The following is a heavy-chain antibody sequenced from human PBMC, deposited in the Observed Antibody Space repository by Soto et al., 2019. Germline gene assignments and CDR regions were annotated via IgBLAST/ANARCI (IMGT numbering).Heavy chain of an antibody. V-gene: IGHV4-30-4*01. Sequence: SETLSLTCTVSGGSISSGDYYWSWIRQPPGKGLEWIGYIYYSGSTYYNPSLKSRVTISVDTSKNQFSLKLSSVTAADTAVYYCARGAGSSGYYYFGPHYFDYWGQGTLVIVSS. CDR1: GGSISSGDYY. CDR2: IYYSGST. D-gene: IGHD3-22*01. CDR3: ARGAGSSGYYYFGPHYFDY. J-gene: IGHJ4*02.